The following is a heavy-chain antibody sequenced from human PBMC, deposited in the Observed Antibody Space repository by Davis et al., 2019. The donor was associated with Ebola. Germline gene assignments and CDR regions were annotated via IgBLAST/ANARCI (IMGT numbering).Heavy chain of an antibody. D-gene: IGHD3-3*01. V-gene: IGHV1-46*01. J-gene: IGHJ5*02. CDR3: ARDRGYDFWSGDDPPTRGYNWFDP. CDR1: GYTFIRYY. Sequence: AASVKVSCKASGYTFIRYYMHWVRQAPGQGLEWVGIINPSGGSTTYAQKFQGRVTMTRDTSTSTVYMELSSLRSEDTAVYYCARDRGYDFWSGDDPPTRGYNWFDPWGQGTLVTVSS. CDR2: INPSGGST.